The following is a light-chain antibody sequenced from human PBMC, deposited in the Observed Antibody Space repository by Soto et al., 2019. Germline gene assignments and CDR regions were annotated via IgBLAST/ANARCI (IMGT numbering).Light chain of an antibody. CDR3: HQFGSLPNT. Sequence: EIVLTQSPGTLSLSPGDRATLSCRASQSVSGSSVAWYQHKPGEAPRLLIYGASSRATCIPDRFSGSGSVTAFTIIISSRAPEECGIDYCHQFGSLPNTVGQGTELETK. CDR1: QSVSGSS. J-gene: IGKJ2*01. V-gene: IGKV3-20*01. CDR2: GAS.